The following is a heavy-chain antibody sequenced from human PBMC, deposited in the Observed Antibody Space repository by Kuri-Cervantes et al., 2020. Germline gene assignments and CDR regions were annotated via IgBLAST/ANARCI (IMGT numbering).Heavy chain of an antibody. Sequence: SQKISCAASGFTFDDYAMHWVRQAPGKGLEWVSGISWNSGSIGYADSVKGRFTISRDNAKNSLYPQMNSLRAEDTAVYYCARDGRGWTSSWYLDYYYYGMDVWGQGTTVTVSS. CDR2: ISWNSGSI. CDR1: GFTFDDYA. J-gene: IGHJ6*02. D-gene: IGHD6-13*01. CDR3: ARDGRGWTSSWYLDYYYYGMDV. V-gene: IGHV3-9*01.